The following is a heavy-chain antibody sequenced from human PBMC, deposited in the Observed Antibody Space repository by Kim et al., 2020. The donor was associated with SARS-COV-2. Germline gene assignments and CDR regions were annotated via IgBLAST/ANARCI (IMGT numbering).Heavy chain of an antibody. D-gene: IGHD5-18*01. V-gene: IGHV3-30*04. Sequence: GGSLRLSCAASGFTFSSYAMHWVRQAPGKGLEWVAVISYDGSNKYYADSVKGRFTISRDNSKNTLYLQMNSLRAEDTAVYYCARDQPDTAMAPGDYWGQG. CDR2: ISYDGSNK. J-gene: IGHJ4*02. CDR3: ARDQPDTAMAPGDY. CDR1: GFTFSSYA.